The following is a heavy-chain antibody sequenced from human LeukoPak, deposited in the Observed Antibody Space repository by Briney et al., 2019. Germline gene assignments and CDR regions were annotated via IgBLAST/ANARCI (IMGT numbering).Heavy chain of an antibody. D-gene: IGHD6-6*01. J-gene: IGHJ4*02. Sequence: ASVKVSCKASGYTFNTNGITWVRQAPGQGLEWMGCVSAYNGNTNYAQKLRGRVTMTTDTSTSTAYMELRSLRSDDTAVYYCAREMRYSSSSPFDYWGQGTLVTVSS. CDR3: AREMRYSSSSPFDY. V-gene: IGHV1-18*01. CDR1: GYTFNTNG. CDR2: VSAYNGNT.